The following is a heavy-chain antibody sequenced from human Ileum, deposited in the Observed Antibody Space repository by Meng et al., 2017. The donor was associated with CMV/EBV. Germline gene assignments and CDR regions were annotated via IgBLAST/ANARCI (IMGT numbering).Heavy chain of an antibody. V-gene: IGHV6-1*01. D-gene: IGHD1-7*01. CDR1: VSSPSAA. CDR2: TYYSYKWYK. CDR3: ARVSRWNYAADWFDP. Sequence: VSSPSAAWHWFWQSPSSGLVWLGRTYYSYKWYKDYALSVKSRITIDPDTSKNQFSLQLNSVTPEDTAVYYCARVSRWNYAADWFDPWGQGTLVTVSS. J-gene: IGHJ5*02.